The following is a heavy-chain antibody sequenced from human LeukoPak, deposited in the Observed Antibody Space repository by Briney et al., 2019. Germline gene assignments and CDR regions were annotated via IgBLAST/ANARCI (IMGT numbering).Heavy chain of an antibody. CDR2: IRYDGSNK. J-gene: IGHJ4*02. V-gene: IGHV3-30*02. D-gene: IGHD5-18*01. Sequence: GGSLRLSCAASGFTFSSYGMHWVRQAPGKGLEWVAFIRYDGSNKYYADSVKGRFTISRDNSKNTLYLQMNSLRAEDTAAYYCAKEGYSYGQYYFDYWGQGTLVTVSS. CDR1: GFTFSSYG. CDR3: AKEGYSYGQYYFDY.